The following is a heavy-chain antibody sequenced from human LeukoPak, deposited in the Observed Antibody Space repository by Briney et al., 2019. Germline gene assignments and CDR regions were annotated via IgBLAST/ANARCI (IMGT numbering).Heavy chain of an antibody. CDR3: ARDTYYYGMDV. V-gene: IGHV3-30-3*01. CDR2: ISYDGSNK. Sequence: GGSLRLSCAASGFTFSSYAMHWVRQAPGKGLEWVAVISYDGSNKYYADSVKGRFTVSRDNSKNTLYLQMNSLRAEDTAVYYCARDTYYYGMDVWGQGTTVTVSS. CDR1: GFTFSSYA. J-gene: IGHJ6*02.